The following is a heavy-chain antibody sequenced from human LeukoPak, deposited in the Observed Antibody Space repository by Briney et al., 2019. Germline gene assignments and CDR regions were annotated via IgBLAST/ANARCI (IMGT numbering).Heavy chain of an antibody. Sequence: GGSLRLPCVASGFTLSDHYMDWVRQAPGKGLEWISRTKNRANSHITQYAASVNGRFIASRDDSKNSLFLQMNSLKAEDTAVYYCARDTDTALDVWGQGTTVTVSS. V-gene: IGHV3-72*01. J-gene: IGHJ6*02. CDR1: GFTLSDHY. CDR3: ARDTDTALDV. CDR2: TKNRANSHIT.